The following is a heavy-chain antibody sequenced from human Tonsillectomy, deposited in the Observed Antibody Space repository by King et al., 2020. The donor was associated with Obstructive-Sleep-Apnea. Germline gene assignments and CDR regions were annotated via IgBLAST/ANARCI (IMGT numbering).Heavy chain of an antibody. Sequence: VQLVESGGGVVQPGRSRRLSCEASGFIFSSYAMHWVRQAPGKGLEWGALISYDGSDKYYADSVKGRFSISRDNSKNTGYLQMNSLRVEDTAVYYCARDRSTGWRLFDSWGQGTLVTVSS. D-gene: IGHD6-19*01. J-gene: IGHJ4*02. CDR1: GFIFSSYA. V-gene: IGHV3-30*04. CDR2: ISYDGSDK. CDR3: ARDRSTGWRLFDS.